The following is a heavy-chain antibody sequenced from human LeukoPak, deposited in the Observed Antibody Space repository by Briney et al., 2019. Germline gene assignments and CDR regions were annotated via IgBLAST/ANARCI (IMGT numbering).Heavy chain of an antibody. CDR1: GFTLSSYE. V-gene: IGHV3-48*03. CDR3: SRANTGVVVNLFDY. J-gene: IGHJ4*02. CDR2: ISSSGSTI. D-gene: IGHD3-22*01. Sequence: GGSLSLSCAASGFTLSSYEMNWVRQAPGKGLEWVSYISSSGSTIYYAESVKGRLTISRDNAKNSLYLQMNSLRAEDTAVYYCSRANTGVVVNLFDYWGQGTLVTVSS.